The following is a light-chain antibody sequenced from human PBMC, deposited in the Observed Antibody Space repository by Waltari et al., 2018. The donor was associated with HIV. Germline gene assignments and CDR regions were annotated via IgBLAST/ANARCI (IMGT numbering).Light chain of an antibody. CDR3: SSYTTNNTRV. Sequence: QSALTQPASVSGSPGQSITISCTGTSSDVGAYNYVSWYQQHPDKAPNLMIYEVTNRPSGVSSRFSGSKSGNTASLTISGLQADDEADYYCSSYTTNNTRVFGGGTKLTVL. CDR1: SSDVGAYNY. CDR2: EVT. V-gene: IGLV2-14*01. J-gene: IGLJ3*02.